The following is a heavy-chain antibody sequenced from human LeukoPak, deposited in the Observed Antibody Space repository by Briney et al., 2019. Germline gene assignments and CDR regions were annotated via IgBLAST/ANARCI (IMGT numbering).Heavy chain of an antibody. J-gene: IGHJ4*02. CDR3: ARGQYGSGSYYYY. D-gene: IGHD3-10*01. CDR1: GGSFSGYY. V-gene: IGHV4-34*01. Sequence: SETLSLTCAVCGGSFSGYYWSWIRQPPGKGLEWIGEINHSGSTNYNPSLKSRVTISVDTSKNQFSLKLSSVTAADTAVYYCARGQYGSGSYYYYWGQGTLVTVSS. CDR2: INHSGST.